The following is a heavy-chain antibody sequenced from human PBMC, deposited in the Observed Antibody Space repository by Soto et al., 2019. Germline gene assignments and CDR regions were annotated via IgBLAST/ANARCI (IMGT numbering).Heavy chain of an antibody. J-gene: IGHJ4*02. CDR3: ARLEGLATISYYFDF. D-gene: IGHD3-9*01. CDR2: IYYRGNT. V-gene: IGHV4-39*01. Sequence: SEALSLTCSVSGDSINSDKYYWGWIRQPPGKGLEWIGSIYYRGNTYYNPPLQTRVTISLDKSKSQFSLKLNSVTAADSAVYFCARLEGLATISYYFDFWGQGALVTVSS. CDR1: GDSINSDKYY.